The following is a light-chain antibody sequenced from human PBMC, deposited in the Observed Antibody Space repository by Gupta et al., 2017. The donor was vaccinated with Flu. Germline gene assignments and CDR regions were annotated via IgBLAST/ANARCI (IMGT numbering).Light chain of an antibody. CDR3: QQTYSSIRT. CDR1: QSISSY. Sequence: DIQMTQSPSSLSASVGDRVTITCRASQSISSYLNWYQQKPGKAPKLLIYAASTLEGGVPSRFSGSGSGTEFTLTINNLQPEDFATYYCQQTYSSIRTFGHGTTVDF. J-gene: IGKJ3*01. CDR2: AAS. V-gene: IGKV1-39*01.